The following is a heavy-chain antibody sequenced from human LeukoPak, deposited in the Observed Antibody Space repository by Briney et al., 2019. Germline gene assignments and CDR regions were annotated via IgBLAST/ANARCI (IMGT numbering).Heavy chain of an antibody. CDR1: GFTFSSYA. D-gene: IGHD4-11*01. CDR3: AKDRTGNYVAWFDP. V-gene: IGHV3-23*01. CDR2: ISSGGGST. J-gene: IGHJ5*02. Sequence: GGSLRLSCAASGFTFSSYAMSWVRQAPGKGLEWVSSISSGGGSTYYADSVKGRFTISRDNSKNTLYLQMNSLRAEDAAVYYYAKDRTGNYVAWFDPWGQGTLVTVSS.